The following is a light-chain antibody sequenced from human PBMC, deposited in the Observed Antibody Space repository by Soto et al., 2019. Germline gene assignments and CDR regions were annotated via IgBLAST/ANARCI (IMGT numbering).Light chain of an antibody. CDR1: QSVSSY. J-gene: IGKJ4*01. CDR2: GAS. CDR3: ELYNNWPLS. V-gene: IGKV3-15*01. Sequence: EIVMSQSPATLSVSPWERVALSCMASQSVSSYLAWYQQKPGQAPRLLIYGASTRATDIPARFSGSGSGTEFTLTICSLQSEDFALDCSELYNNWPLSFGGGTKVDIK.